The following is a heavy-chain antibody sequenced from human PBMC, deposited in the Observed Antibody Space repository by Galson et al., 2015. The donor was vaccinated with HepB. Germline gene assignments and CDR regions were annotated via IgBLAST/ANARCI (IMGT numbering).Heavy chain of an antibody. Sequence: SLRLSCAASGFSFSNYAMSWVRQAPGKGLEWVSVISGGGGSTYYADSVKGRFTISRDNSKNTLYLQMSSLRAEDTATYYCAKDPAGVRVSAFDIWGQGTMVTVSS. D-gene: IGHD3-10*01. V-gene: IGHV3-23*01. CDR1: GFSFSNYA. CDR2: ISGGGGST. J-gene: IGHJ3*02. CDR3: AKDPAGVRVSAFDI.